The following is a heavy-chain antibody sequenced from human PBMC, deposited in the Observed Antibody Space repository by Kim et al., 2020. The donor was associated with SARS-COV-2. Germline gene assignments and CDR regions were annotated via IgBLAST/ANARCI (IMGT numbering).Heavy chain of an antibody. CDR2: IYYSGST. D-gene: IGHD6-6*01. CDR1: GGSVSSGSYY. CDR3: ARGRTGRWRRYYYYGMDV. Sequence: SETLSLTCTVSGGSVSSGSYYWSWIRQPPGKGLEWIGYIYYSGSTNYNPSLKSRVTISVDTAKNQFSLKLSSVTAADTAVYYCARGRTGRWRRYYYYGMDVWGQGTTVTVSS. J-gene: IGHJ6*02. V-gene: IGHV4-61*01.